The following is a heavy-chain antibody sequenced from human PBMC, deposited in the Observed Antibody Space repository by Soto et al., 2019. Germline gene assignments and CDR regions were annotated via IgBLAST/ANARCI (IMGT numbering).Heavy chain of an antibody. CDR3: ARGVIPIFGVVGAAGFDY. J-gene: IGHJ4*02. Sequence: QVQLVQSGAEVKKPGSSVKVSCKASGGTFSSYAISWVRQAPGQGLEWMGGIIPIFGTANYAQKFQGRVTIIAGESTSTAYVGLSSLGSEDTAVYYCARGVIPIFGVVGAAGFDYWGQGTLFTVSS. CDR1: GGTFSSYA. D-gene: IGHD3-3*01. V-gene: IGHV1-69*01. CDR2: IIPIFGTA.